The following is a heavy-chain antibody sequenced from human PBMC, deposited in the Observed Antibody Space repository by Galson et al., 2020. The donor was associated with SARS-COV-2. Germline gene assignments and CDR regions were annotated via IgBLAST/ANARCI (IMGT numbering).Heavy chain of an antibody. CDR3: ARSVAVGLDN. V-gene: IGHV1-18*01. Sequence: ASVQVSCKASGYTFTSYGFSWVRQAPGQGLEWMGWISAYNGNTNYAQKFQGRVTMTTDTSTGTVYMELRSLRSDDTAVYYCARSVAVGLDNWGQGTLVTVSS. CDR1: GYTFTSYG. J-gene: IGHJ4*02. CDR2: ISAYNGNT. D-gene: IGHD6-19*01.